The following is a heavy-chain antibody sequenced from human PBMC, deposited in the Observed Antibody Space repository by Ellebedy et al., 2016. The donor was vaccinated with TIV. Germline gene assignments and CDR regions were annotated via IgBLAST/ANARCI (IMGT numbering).Heavy chain of an antibody. V-gene: IGHV4-34*01. Sequence: GSLRLXXAVYGESFSGYYWSWIRQPPGKGLEWIGEINHSGSTNYNPSLKSRVSISVDTSKNQFSLKLSSVTAADTAVYYCARVPRGIAAAGWSDYWGQGTLVTVSS. D-gene: IGHD6-13*01. CDR2: INHSGST. CDR1: GESFSGYY. CDR3: ARVPRGIAAAGWSDY. J-gene: IGHJ4*02.